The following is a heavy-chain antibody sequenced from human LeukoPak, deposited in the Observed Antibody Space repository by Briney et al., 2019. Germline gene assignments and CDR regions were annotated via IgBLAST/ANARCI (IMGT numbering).Heavy chain of an antibody. Sequence: ASVKVSCKASGYTFTGYYMHWVRQAPGQGLEWMGWINPSSGGTNYAQKFQGRVTMTRDTSISTAYMELSRLRSDDTAVYYCARGRGRRVRGVIITDWFDPWGQGTLVTVSS. CDR1: GYTFTGYY. D-gene: IGHD3-10*01. CDR2: INPSSGGT. J-gene: IGHJ5*02. V-gene: IGHV1-2*02. CDR3: ARGRGRRVRGVIITDWFDP.